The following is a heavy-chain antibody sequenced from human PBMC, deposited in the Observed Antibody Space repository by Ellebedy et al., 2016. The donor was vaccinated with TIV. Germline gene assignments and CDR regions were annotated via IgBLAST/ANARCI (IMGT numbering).Heavy chain of an antibody. CDR2: IYYSGDT. V-gene: IGHV4-31*03. J-gene: IGHJ5*02. Sequence: SETLSLXXTVSGASISSGGYYWSWIRQHPGKGLEWIGYIYYSGDTYYSPSLKSRVTMSLNTSENQFSLTLSSVTAADTALYFCARELGDPWGQGTLVTVSS. CDR3: ARELGDP. CDR1: GASISSGGYY.